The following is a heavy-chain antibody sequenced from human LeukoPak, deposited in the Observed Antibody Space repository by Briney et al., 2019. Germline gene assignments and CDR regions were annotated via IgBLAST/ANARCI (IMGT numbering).Heavy chain of an antibody. J-gene: IGHJ4*02. CDR3: ARAVSNRHLDY. CDR1: GFTFSSYW. CDR2: IKQGGSEK. Sequence: GGSLRLSCAASGFTFSSYWMSWVRQAPGKGLEWVANIKQGGSEKYYVDSVKGRFTISRDNAENSLYLQMNSLRAEDTAVYYCARAVSNRHLDYWGQGTLVTVSS. V-gene: IGHV3-7*01. D-gene: IGHD2-2*01.